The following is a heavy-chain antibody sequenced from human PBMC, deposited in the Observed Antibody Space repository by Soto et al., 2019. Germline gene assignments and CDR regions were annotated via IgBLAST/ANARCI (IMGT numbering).Heavy chain of an antibody. D-gene: IGHD3-10*01. J-gene: IGHJ3*02. CDR1: GGSISSYY. Sequence: QVQLQESGPGLVKPSETLSLTCTVSGGSISSYYWSWIRQPPGKGLEWIAYIYYSGNTNYNPSLKRRGTLSVNTAKKQFAPEVSSVAGADTGVYYCARGGSWWLDAFYIWGQGAIVPVSS. V-gene: IGHV4-59*01. CDR3: ARGGSWWLDAFYI. CDR2: IYYSGNT.